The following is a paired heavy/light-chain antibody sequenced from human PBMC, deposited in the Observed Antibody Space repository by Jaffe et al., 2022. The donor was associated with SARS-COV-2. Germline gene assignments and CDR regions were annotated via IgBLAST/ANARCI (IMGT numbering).Heavy chain of an antibody. Sequence: EVQLVESGGGLVQPGGSLRLSCAASGFTFYNNWMGWVRQAPGKGLEWVANINGDGSERYLDSVRGRFTISRDNAKNSLYLQMNGLRAEDTAVYYCARVDPTSHGYFDYWGQGILVTVSS. J-gene: IGHJ4*02. V-gene: IGHV3-7*01. CDR3: ARVDPTSHGYFDY. CDR2: INGDGSER. CDR1: GFTFYNNW.
Light chain of an antibody. J-gene: IGKJ4*01. CDR3: QHFNSYPII. CDR2: KAS. Sequence: DIHMTQSPSTLSASVGDRVTMTCRASQSISIWLAWYQQKPGKAPRLLIYKASTLESGVPSRFSGSGSGTEFTLTISSLQPDDFATYYCQHFNSYPIIFGGGTKVELK. CDR1: QSISIW. V-gene: IGKV1-5*03.